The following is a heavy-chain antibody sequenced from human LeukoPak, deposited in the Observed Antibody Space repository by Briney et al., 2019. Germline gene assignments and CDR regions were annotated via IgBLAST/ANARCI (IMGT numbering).Heavy chain of an antibody. CDR1: GYTLTELS. Sequence: ASVKVSCKVSGYTLTELSMHWVRQAPGKGFEWMGGFDPEDGETIYAQKFQGRVTMTEDTSTDTAYMELSSLRSEDTAVYYCATSNKWLVKKYFDYWGQGTLVTVSS. CDR3: ATSNKWLVKKYFDY. D-gene: IGHD6-19*01. CDR2: FDPEDGET. V-gene: IGHV1-24*01. J-gene: IGHJ4*02.